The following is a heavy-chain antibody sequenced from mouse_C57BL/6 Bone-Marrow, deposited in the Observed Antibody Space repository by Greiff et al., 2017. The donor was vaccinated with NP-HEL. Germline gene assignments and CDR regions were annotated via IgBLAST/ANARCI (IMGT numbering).Heavy chain of an antibody. CDR3: ARWGNYYAMDY. V-gene: IGHV1-19*01. J-gene: IGHJ4*01. Sequence: DVQLQESGPVLVKPGASVKMSCKASGYTFTDYYMNWVKQSHGKSLEWIGVINPYNGGTSYNQKFKGKATLTVDKSSSTAYMELNSLTSEDSAVYYCARWGNYYAMDYWGQGTSVTVSS. CDR1: GYTFTDYY. CDR2: INPYNGGT.